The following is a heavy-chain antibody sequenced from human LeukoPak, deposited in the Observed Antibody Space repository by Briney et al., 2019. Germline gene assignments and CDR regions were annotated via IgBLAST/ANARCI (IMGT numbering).Heavy chain of an antibody. D-gene: IGHD3-16*01. CDR1: GFTVSSNY. CDR2: IYGGGST. J-gene: IGHJ6*02. Sequence: GGSLRLSCAASGFTVSSNYMSWVRQAPGKGLEWVSVIYGGGSTYYADSVRGRFTISRDNSKNTLYLQMNSLRAEDTAVYYCARPSGGDYYYGMDVWGQGTTVTVSS. CDR3: ARPSGGDYYYGMDV. V-gene: IGHV3-66*04.